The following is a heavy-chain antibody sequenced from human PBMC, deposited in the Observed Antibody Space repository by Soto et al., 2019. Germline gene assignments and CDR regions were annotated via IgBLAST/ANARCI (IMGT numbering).Heavy chain of an antibody. V-gene: IGHV1-3*01. J-gene: IGHJ3*02. Sequence: QVPLVQSGPEVKKPGASVKVSCKTSGDTFTSYTIHWVRQAPGQRLEWMGWINAGVGNREYSQKFQGRVTITRDTSATTVYMELSSLTSEDTALYYCARVWSDCSSPSCYDKDAFEIWGQGTMVTVSS. CDR2: INAGVGNR. D-gene: IGHD3-3*01. CDR3: ARVWSDCSSPSCYDKDAFEI. CDR1: GDTFTSYT.